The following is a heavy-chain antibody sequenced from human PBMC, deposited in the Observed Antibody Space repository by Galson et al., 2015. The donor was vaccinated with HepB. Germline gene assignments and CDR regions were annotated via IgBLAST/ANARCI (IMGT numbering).Heavy chain of an antibody. CDR1: GYSFRNYW. D-gene: IGHD2-2*02. CDR2: IYPGDSET. CDR3: ARLGHEGYNYYGMDV. V-gene: IGHV5-51*01. J-gene: IGHJ6*02. Sequence: QSGAEVKKPGESLKISCKASGYSFRNYWIGWVRQMPGKGLECMGIIYPGDSETRYSPPFQGQVTLSADKSTNTAYQQWSSLKASHTAMFYCARLGHEGYNYYGMDVWGQGTTVTVSS.